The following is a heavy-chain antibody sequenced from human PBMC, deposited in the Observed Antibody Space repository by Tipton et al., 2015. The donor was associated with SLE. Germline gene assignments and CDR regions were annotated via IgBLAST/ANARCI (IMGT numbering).Heavy chain of an antibody. CDR1: GGSISGYF. CDR3: ASQRITIFGVVSGFDY. V-gene: IGHV4-59*08. D-gene: IGHD3-3*01. Sequence: TLSLTCTVSGGSISGYFWSWIRQPPGKGLEWIGYIYYSGSTYYNPSLKSRVTISVDTSKNQFSLELSSVTAADTAVYYCASQRITIFGVVSGFDYWGQGTLVTVSS. J-gene: IGHJ4*02. CDR2: IYYSGST.